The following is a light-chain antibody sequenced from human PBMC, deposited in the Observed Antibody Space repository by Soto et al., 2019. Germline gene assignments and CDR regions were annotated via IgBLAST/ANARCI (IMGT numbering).Light chain of an antibody. CDR2: GAS. CDR3: QQYDNSPLT. J-gene: IGKJ4*01. V-gene: IGKV3-20*01. Sequence: EIVMTQSPGTLSVTPGERVTFSCRASQSVSGNLAWYQQKPGQTPRLLIYGASNRATGIPDRFSGSGSGTDFTLTISRLEPEDFAVYYCQQYDNSPLTFGGGTKVDIK. CDR1: QSVSGN.